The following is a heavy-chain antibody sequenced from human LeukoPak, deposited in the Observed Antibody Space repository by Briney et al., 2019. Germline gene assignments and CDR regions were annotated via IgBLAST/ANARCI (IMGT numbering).Heavy chain of an antibody. Sequence: GGSLRLSCAASGFIFSSYGMHWVRQAPGKGLEWVALTRFDGSSKYYADSVKGRFTISRDNSKNTLYLQMNSLRPEDTAVYYCAKDRGTSWYNAMDVWGQGTTVTVSS. CDR2: TRFDGSSK. CDR3: AKDRGTSWYNAMDV. V-gene: IGHV3-30*02. J-gene: IGHJ6*02. D-gene: IGHD3-10*01. CDR1: GFIFSSYG.